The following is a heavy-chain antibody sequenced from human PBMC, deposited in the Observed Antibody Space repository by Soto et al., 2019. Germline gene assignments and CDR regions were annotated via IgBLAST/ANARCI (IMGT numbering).Heavy chain of an antibody. CDR2: IYSGGST. CDR1: GFTVSSNY. Sequence: PGGSLRLSCAASGFTVSSNYMSWVRQAPGKGLEWVSVIYSGGSTYYADSVKGRFTISRDNSKNTLYLQMNSLRAEDTAVYYCARLEYYYDSSGPPYDAFDIWGQGTMVTVSS. J-gene: IGHJ3*02. CDR3: ARLEYYYDSSGPPYDAFDI. V-gene: IGHV3-66*01. D-gene: IGHD3-22*01.